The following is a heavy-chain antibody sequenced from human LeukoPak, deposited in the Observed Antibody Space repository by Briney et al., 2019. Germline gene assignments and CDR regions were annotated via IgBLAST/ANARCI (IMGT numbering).Heavy chain of an antibody. J-gene: IGHJ4*02. D-gene: IGHD3-22*01. Sequence: PGGSLRLSCAASGFTFSSYAMSWVRQAPRKGLEWVSSISSSSSTTHYADSVKGRLTISRDNARNSLYLQINSLRAEDTAIYYCVRGDSRDYWGQGTLVTVSS. CDR1: GFTFSSYA. CDR2: ISSSSSTT. V-gene: IGHV3-21*01. CDR3: VRGDSRDY.